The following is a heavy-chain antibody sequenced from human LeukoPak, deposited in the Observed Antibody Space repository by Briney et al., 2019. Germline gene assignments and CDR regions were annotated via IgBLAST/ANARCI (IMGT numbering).Heavy chain of an antibody. J-gene: IGHJ3*02. Sequence: GESLKISCKGSGYSFSNYWIGWVRQMPGKGLEWMGIIYCGGSDIRYSPSFQGQVTISVDRSITTAYLQWSSLKASDTAIYNCGRKTGGFGSYKGAFDIWGQETMVTVSS. D-gene: IGHD3-10*01. CDR3: GRKTGGFGSYKGAFDI. V-gene: IGHV5-51*01. CDR1: GYSFSNYW. CDR2: IYCGGSDI.